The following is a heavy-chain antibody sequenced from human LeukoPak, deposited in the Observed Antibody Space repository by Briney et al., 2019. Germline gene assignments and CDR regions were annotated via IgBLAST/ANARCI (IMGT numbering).Heavy chain of an antibody. J-gene: IGHJ6*02. Sequence: PGGSLRLSCAASGFTFSSYSMTWVRQAPGKGLERVSSISSSSSYIYYADSVKGRFTISRDNAKNSLYLQMNSLRAEDTAVYYCAREHSGRYQLRTDYYGMDVWGQGTTVTVSS. CDR2: ISSSSSYI. CDR3: AREHSGRYQLRTDYYGMDV. V-gene: IGHV3-21*01. D-gene: IGHD2-2*01. CDR1: GFTFSSYS.